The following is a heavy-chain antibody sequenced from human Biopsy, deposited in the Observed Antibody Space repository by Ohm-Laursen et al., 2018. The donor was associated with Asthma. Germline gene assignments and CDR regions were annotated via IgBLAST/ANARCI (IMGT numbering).Heavy chain of an antibody. CDR3: ARTYYDFLTGQVNDAFAL. J-gene: IGHJ3*01. CDR1: GYTFIYFA. CDR2: INAGDGNT. Sequence: GASVKVSCKASGYTFIYFAIHWVRQAPGQRLGWMGWINAGDGNTKYSQKFQGRVTITRDTSASTAYMDLRSLRSEDTAMYYCARTYYDFLTGQVNDAFALWGQGTMVTVSS. D-gene: IGHD3-9*01. V-gene: IGHV1-3*01.